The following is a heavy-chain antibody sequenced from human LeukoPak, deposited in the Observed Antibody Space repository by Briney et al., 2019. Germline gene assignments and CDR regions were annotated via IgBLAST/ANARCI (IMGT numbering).Heavy chain of an antibody. Sequence: PGGSLRLSCAASGFTFSDYYMNWVRQAPGKGLEWVSYISSSGDTIYSADSVKGRFSTSRDNAKNLVYLQMIGLRAEDTALYYCARCRYTSGWLDAFDIWGQGTMVTVSS. D-gene: IGHD6-19*01. CDR1: GFTFSDYY. CDR2: ISSSGDTI. J-gene: IGHJ3*02. V-gene: IGHV3-11*04. CDR3: ARCRYTSGWLDAFDI.